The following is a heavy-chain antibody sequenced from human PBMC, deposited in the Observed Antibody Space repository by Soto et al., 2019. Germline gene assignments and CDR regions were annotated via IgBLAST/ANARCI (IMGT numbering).Heavy chain of an antibody. Sequence: HPGGSLRLSCAASGFTFSSYAMHWVRQAPGKGLKYVSAISSNGGSTYYANSVKGRFTISRDNSKNTLYLQMGSLRAEDMAVYYCARGSFAFWSGYYDDTWVDYCVQGSLVTVSS. D-gene: IGHD3-3*01. CDR1: GFTFSSYA. V-gene: IGHV3-64*01. CDR3: ARGSFAFWSGYYDDTWVDY. CDR2: ISSNGGST. J-gene: IGHJ4*02.